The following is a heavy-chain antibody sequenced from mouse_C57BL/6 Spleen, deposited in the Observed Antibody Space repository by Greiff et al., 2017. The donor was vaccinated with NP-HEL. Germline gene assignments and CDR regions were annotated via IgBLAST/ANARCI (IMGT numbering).Heavy chain of an antibody. CDR2: IYPGSGST. V-gene: IGHV1-55*01. Sequence: VQLQQSGAELVKPGASVKMSCKASGYTFTSYWITWVKQRPGQGLEWIGDIYPGSGSTNYNEKFKSKATLTVDTSSSTAYMQLSSLTSEESAVYYRARGAYGSSYVGYWGQGTTLTVSS. D-gene: IGHD1-1*01. J-gene: IGHJ2*01. CDR3: ARGAYGSSYVGY. CDR1: GYTFTSYW.